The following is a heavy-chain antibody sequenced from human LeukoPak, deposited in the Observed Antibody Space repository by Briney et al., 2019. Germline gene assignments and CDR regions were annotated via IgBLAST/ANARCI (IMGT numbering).Heavy chain of an antibody. V-gene: IGHV4-38-2*02. CDR3: ARGDSGWYLGLGFDY. J-gene: IGHJ4*02. Sequence: SETLSLTCSVSRYSISSGFYWGWIRQPPGKGLEWIGSIYHSGSTYYNPSLKSRVTISVDTSKYQVSLKLRSVTAADTAVYYCARGDSGWYLGLGFDYWGQGTLVTVSS. CDR2: IYHSGST. D-gene: IGHD6-19*01. CDR1: RYSISSGFY.